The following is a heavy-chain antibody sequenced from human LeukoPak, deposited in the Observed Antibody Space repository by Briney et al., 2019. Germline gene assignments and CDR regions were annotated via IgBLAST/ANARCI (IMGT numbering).Heavy chain of an antibody. D-gene: IGHD6-13*01. CDR1: GFTFNNYA. CDR3: ARERSGQQLDY. V-gene: IGHV3-23*01. Sequence: GGSLRLSCTAAGFTFNNYAMSWVRQAPGKGLEWVSHISDSGGKTYYADSVKGRFTISRDNSKNTLYLQMNSLRAEDTAVYYCARERSGQQLDYWGQGTLVTVSS. J-gene: IGHJ4*02. CDR2: ISDSGGKT.